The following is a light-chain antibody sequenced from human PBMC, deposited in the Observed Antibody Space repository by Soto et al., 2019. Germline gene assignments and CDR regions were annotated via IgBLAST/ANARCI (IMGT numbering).Light chain of an antibody. Sequence: EIVLTQSPGTLSLSPGERATLSCRSSQSVSSGYLAWYQQKPGQAPRLLIFRAFNRATGIPDRFSGSGSGTDFTLTISRLEPEDFAVYNCQQYVASPPSWTFGQGTKVEIK. CDR2: RAF. CDR3: QQYVASPPSWT. V-gene: IGKV3-20*01. CDR1: QSVSSGY. J-gene: IGKJ1*01.